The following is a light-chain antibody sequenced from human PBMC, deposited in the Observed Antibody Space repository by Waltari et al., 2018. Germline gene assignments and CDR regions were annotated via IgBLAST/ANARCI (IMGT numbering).Light chain of an antibody. CDR2: DVR. J-gene: IGLJ2*01. CDR3: GSYTSSNTVI. Sequence: QSALTQPAPVSGSPGQSITISCTGPSSDVGGYNYVSWYQQHPGKAPKLLIYDVRARPSGVSTRFSGSKSGNTASLTISGLQAEDEADYYCGSYTSSNTVIFGGGTKLTVL. V-gene: IGLV2-14*03. CDR1: SSDVGGYNY.